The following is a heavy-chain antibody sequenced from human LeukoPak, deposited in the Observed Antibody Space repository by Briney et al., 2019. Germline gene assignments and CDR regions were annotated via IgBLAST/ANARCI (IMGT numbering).Heavy chain of an antibody. J-gene: IGHJ4*02. D-gene: IGHD3-10*01. Sequence: GGSLRLSCAASGFTFSSYAMSWVRRAPGKGLEWVARVKSRSAGETTDYAAPVKGRFTISRDDSKNTLYLQMNSLKTEDTAVYYCTLIQGWGSGSYYRDFWGQGTLVTVSS. CDR1: GFTFSSYA. CDR3: TLIQGWGSGSYYRDF. V-gene: IGHV3-15*01. CDR2: VKSRSAGETT.